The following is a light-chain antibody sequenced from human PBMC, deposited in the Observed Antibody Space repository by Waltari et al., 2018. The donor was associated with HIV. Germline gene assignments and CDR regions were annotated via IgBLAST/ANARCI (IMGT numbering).Light chain of an antibody. V-gene: IGKV1-6*01. Sequence: AIQMTQFPSSLSASVGERVPITCRASQGIRNDLAWYQQRPGRAPKLLIFDAATLQRAVPSRFSGRGSGTEFTLTISSLQTEDFATYFCLQDYDYPRTFGQGTKVELK. J-gene: IGKJ1*01. CDR3: LQDYDYPRT. CDR2: DAA. CDR1: QGIRND.